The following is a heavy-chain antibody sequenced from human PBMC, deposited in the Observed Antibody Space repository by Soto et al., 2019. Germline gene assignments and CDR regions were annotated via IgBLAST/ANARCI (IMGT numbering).Heavy chain of an antibody. D-gene: IGHD3-10*01. V-gene: IGHV1-2*02. CDR3: GRDDYGNFPS. CDR1: GYSISAYY. Sequence: QVQLVQSGTEVKKPGASVKVSCQASGYSISAYYIHWVRQAPGQGLEVMGWIDPKNGGTVSAQKFQGRLTMTSHPSIRTAYMDLSGLTPDDTALYYCGRDDYGNFPSWGQGSLVTVSS. CDR2: IDPKNGGT. J-gene: IGHJ5*02.